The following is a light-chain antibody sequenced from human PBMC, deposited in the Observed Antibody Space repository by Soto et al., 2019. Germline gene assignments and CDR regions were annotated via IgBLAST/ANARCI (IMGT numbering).Light chain of an antibody. J-gene: IGLJ1*01. CDR2: RSD. CDR1: SSNIGVKT. CDR3: SAWDDSLNGRV. Sequence: QSVLTQSPSVSGTPGQRVTISCSGSSSNIGVKTVNWYQQFPGSAPKLLIFRSDQRPSGVPDRFSGSKSGTSASLAISGLQSEDEADYYCSAWDDSLNGRVFGTGTKVTVL. V-gene: IGLV1-44*01.